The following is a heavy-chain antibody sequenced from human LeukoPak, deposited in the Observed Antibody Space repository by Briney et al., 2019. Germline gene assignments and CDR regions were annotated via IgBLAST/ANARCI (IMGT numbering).Heavy chain of an antibody. CDR3: AREYSSSSGGAFDI. V-gene: IGHV1-69*04. CDR2: IIPILGIA. Sequence: SVKVSCKPSGGTFSSYAISWVRQAPGQGLEWMGRIIPILGIANYAQKFQGRVTITADKSTSTAYMELSSLRSEDTAVYYCAREYSSSSGGAFDIWGQGTMVTVSS. J-gene: IGHJ3*02. CDR1: GGTFSSYA. D-gene: IGHD6-6*01.